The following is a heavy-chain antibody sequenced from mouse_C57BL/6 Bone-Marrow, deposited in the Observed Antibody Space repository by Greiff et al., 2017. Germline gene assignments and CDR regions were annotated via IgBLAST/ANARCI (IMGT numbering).Heavy chain of an antibody. D-gene: IGHD1-1*01. CDR1: GYTFTSYW. CDR2: IHPNSGST. V-gene: IGHV1-64*01. Sequence: QVQLKQPGAELVKPGASVKLSCKASGYTFTSYWMHWVKQRPGQGLEWIGMIHPNSGSTNYNEKFKSKATLTVDKSSSTAYMQLSSLTSEDSAVYYGAKWGDYYGSSPWFAYWGQGTLVTVSA. CDR3: AKWGDYYGSSPWFAY. J-gene: IGHJ3*01.